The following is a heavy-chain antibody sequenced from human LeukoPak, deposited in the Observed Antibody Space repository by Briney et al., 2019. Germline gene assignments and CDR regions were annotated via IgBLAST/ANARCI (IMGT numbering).Heavy chain of an antibody. J-gene: IGHJ4*02. Sequence: SETLSLTCTVSYGSINSYYWSWIRQPPGKGLEWIGYIYYGGGTNYNPSLKSRITISVDTPRNQFSLKLNSVTAADTAVYYCARTNHYFDYWGQGILVTVSS. CDR2: IYYGGGT. CDR1: YGSINSYY. CDR3: ARTNHYFDY. V-gene: IGHV4-59*01.